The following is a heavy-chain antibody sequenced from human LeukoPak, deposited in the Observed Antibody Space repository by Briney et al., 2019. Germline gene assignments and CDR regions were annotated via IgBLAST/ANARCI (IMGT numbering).Heavy chain of an antibody. CDR3: ARAHIAVAAQPFDY. CDR1: GGTFSSYA. V-gene: IGHV1-69*04. CDR2: IIPILGIA. J-gene: IGHJ4*02. D-gene: IGHD6-19*01. Sequence: SVKVTCKASGGTFSSYAISWVRQAPGQGLEWMGRIIPILGIANYAQKFQGRVTITADKSTSTAYMELSSLRSEDTAVYYCARAHIAVAAQPFDYWGQGTLVTVSS.